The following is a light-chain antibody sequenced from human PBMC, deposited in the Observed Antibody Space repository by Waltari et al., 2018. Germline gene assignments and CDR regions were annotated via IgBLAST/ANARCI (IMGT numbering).Light chain of an antibody. V-gene: IGLV2-23*02. Sequence: QSALTQPASVSGSPGQSIPISCTGTSSDVGRYNLVSWYQQHTGKAPKFMVYEVSKRTSGVSNRFTASMTGNTTSLTISGLNAKNEADYYCCSYAGSGTVVFGRGTKLTVL. CDR2: EVS. CDR3: CSYAGSGTVV. CDR1: SSDVGRYNL. J-gene: IGLJ2*01.